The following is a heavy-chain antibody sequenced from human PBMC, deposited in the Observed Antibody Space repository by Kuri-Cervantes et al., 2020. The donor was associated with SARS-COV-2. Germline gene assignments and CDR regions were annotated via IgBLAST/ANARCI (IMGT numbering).Heavy chain of an antibody. Sequence: SQTLSLTCAVYGGSFSGYYWSWIRQPPGKGLEWIGYIYYSGSTNYNPSLKSRVTISVDTSKNQFSLKLSSVTAADTAVYYCAREDVDIVAPFPMFHYYYYGMDVWGQGTTVTVSS. CDR1: GGSFSGYY. CDR2: IYYSGST. J-gene: IGHJ6*02. V-gene: IGHV4-59*01. CDR3: AREDVDIVAPFPMFHYYYYGMDV. D-gene: IGHD5-12*01.